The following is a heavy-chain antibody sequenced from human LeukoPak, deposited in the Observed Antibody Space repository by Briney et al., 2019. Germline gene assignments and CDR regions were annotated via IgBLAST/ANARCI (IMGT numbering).Heavy chain of an antibody. CDR3: AREFADDILTGYPKANYYYYYMDV. J-gene: IGHJ6*03. D-gene: IGHD3-9*01. CDR2: IYTSGST. CDR1: GGSISSGSYY. V-gene: IGHV4-61*02. Sequence: SQTLSLTCTVSGGSISSGSYYWSWIRQPAGKGLEWIGRIYTSGSTNYNPSLKSRLTISVDTSKNQFSLKLSSVTAADTAVYSCAREFADDILTGYPKANYYYYYMDVWGKGTTVTISS.